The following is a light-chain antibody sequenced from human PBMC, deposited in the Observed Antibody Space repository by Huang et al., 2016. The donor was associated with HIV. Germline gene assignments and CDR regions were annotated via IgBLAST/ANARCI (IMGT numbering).Light chain of an antibody. V-gene: IGKV3-15*01. J-gene: IGKJ1*01. Sequence: EIVMTQSPATLSVSPGERATLSCRASQSVSSDLAWYQQKLGQAPMLLIYGASTRATGIPARFSGSGSGTEFTLTISSLQSEDFAVYYCQQYNNWPPWTFGQGTKVEIK. CDR3: QQYNNWPPWT. CDR2: GAS. CDR1: QSVSSD.